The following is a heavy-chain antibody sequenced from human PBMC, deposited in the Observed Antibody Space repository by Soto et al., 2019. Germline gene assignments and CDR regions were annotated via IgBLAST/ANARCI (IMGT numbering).Heavy chain of an antibody. D-gene: IGHD1-1*01. CDR1: GCTFSSYA. J-gene: IGHJ6*02. CDR3: ARDRYNWNDGYYYVMDV. V-gene: IGHV1-69*13. Sequence: SVKVSCKASGCTFSSYAISWVRQAPGQGLEWMGGIIPIFGTANYAQKFQGRVTITADESTSTAYMELSSLRSEDTAVYYCARDRYNWNDGYYYVMDVWGQGTTVTVSS. CDR2: IIPIFGTA.